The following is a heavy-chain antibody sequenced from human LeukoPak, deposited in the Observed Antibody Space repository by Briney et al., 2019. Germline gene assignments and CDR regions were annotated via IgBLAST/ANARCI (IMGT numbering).Heavy chain of an antibody. Sequence: SETLSLTCTVSGGSISSSSYYWSWIRQPPGKGLEWIGYIYYSGSTNYNPSLKSRVTISVDTSKNQFSLKLSSVTAADTAVYYCARGYYYDSSGYYLDYWGQGTLVTVSS. CDR2: IYYSGST. V-gene: IGHV4-61*01. J-gene: IGHJ4*02. D-gene: IGHD3-22*01. CDR3: ARGYYYDSSGYYLDY. CDR1: GGSISSSSYY.